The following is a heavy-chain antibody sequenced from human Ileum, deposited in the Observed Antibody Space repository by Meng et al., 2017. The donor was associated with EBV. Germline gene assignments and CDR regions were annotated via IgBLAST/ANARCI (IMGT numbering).Heavy chain of an antibody. Sequence: QLVESGGVVVQPGRSLRLSCAASVFTFSSYAMHWVRQAPGKGLEWVAVISYDGSNKYYADSVKGRFTISRDNSKNTLYLQMNSLRAEDTAVYYCARDQSDYFDYWGQGTLVTVSS. CDR2: ISYDGSNK. CDR3: ARDQSDYFDY. V-gene: IGHV3-30-3*01. J-gene: IGHJ4*02. CDR1: VFTFSSYA.